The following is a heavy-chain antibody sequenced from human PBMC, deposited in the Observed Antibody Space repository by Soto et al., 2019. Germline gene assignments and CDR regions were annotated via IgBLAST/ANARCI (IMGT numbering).Heavy chain of an antibody. CDR2: IYSGGST. D-gene: IGHD6-13*01. V-gene: IGHV3-66*01. Sequence: GGSLRLSCAASGFTVSSNYMSWVRQAPGKGLEWVSVIYSGGSTYYADSVKGRFTISRDNSKNTLYLQMNSLRAEDTAVYYCARNGIWSSYDYWGQGALVTVSS. CDR3: ARNGIWSSYDY. J-gene: IGHJ4*02. CDR1: GFTVSSNY.